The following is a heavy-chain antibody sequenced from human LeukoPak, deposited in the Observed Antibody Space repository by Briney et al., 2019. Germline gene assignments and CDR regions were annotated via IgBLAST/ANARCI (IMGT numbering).Heavy chain of an antibody. V-gene: IGHV3-23*01. D-gene: IGHD3-22*01. J-gene: IGHJ4*02. CDR3: AKDRRYYDSSGYLPSPTDY. CDR1: GFTFSSYA. CDR2: ISGSGGST. Sequence: PGGSLRLSCAVSGFTFSSYAMSWVRQAPGKGLEWVSAISGSGGSTYYADSVKGRLTISRDNSKNTLYLQMNSLRAEDTAVYYCAKDRRYYDSSGYLPSPTDYWGQGTLVAVSS.